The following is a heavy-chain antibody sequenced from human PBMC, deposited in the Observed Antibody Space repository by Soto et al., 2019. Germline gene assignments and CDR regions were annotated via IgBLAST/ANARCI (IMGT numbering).Heavy chain of an antibody. J-gene: IGHJ6*02. CDR3: ATDRPPTIQLWAGDYYYGMDV. D-gene: IGHD5-18*01. V-gene: IGHV1-24*01. CDR2: FDPEDGET. CDR1: GYTLTELA. Sequence: ASVKVSCKVSGYTLTELAMHWVRQAPGKGLEWMGGFDPEDGETIYAQKFQGRVTMTEDASTDTAYMELSSLRSEDTAVYYCATDRPPTIQLWAGDYYYGMDVWGQGTTVTVSS.